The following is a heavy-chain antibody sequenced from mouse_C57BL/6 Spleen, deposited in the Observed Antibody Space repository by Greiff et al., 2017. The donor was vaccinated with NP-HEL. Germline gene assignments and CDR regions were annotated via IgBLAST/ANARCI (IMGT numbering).Heavy chain of an antibody. CDR1: GYAFSSYW. V-gene: IGHV1-80*01. D-gene: IGHD1-1*01. J-gene: IGHJ4*01. CDR2: IYPGDGDT. Sequence: QVQLQQSGAELVKPGASVKISCKASGYAFSSYWMNWVKQRPGKGLEWIGQIYPGDGDTNYNGKFKGKATLTADKSSSTAYMQLSSLTSEDSAVYFCARRGYYGSSSYYAMDYWGQGTSVTVSS. CDR3: ARRGYYGSSSYYAMDY.